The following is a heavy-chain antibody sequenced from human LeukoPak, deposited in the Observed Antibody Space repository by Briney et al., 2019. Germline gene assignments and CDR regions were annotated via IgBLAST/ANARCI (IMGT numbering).Heavy chain of an antibody. Sequence: SETLSLTCTVSGGSISSSSYYWGWIRQPPGKGLEWIGSIYYSGSTYYNPSLKSRVTISVDTSKNQFSLKLSSVTAADTAVYYCARVYGDYSDAFDIWGQGTMVTVSS. V-gene: IGHV4-39*07. D-gene: IGHD4-17*01. CDR1: GGSISSSSYY. CDR3: ARVYGDYSDAFDI. J-gene: IGHJ3*02. CDR2: IYYSGST.